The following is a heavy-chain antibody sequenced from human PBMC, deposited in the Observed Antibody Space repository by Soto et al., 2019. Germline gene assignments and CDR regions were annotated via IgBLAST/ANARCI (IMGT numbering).Heavy chain of an antibody. J-gene: IGHJ4*02. Sequence: QLQLQESGPGLVKPSETLSLTCTVSGGSISSSSYYWGWIRQPPGKGLEWIGSIYYAGNTYYTPSLKCRVTISVDTSKNQFCLKLSSVTAADTAVYYCAREGGRYCSGGSCQVDYWGQGTLVTVSS. CDR3: AREGGRYCSGGSCQVDY. V-gene: IGHV4-39*02. CDR1: GGSISSSSYY. D-gene: IGHD2-15*01. CDR2: IYYAGNT.